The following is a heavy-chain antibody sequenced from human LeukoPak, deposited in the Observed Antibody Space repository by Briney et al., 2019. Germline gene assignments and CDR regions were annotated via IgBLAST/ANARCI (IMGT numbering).Heavy chain of an antibody. CDR2: ISSRSSYI. CDR3: ARERNLEIAVAGTIFDY. J-gene: IGHJ4*02. CDR1: GFTLSSYS. Sequence: GGSLRLSCAASGFTLSSYSMNWVRQAPGKGLEWVSYISSRSSYIYYADSVKGRFTISRDNAKNSLYLQMNSLRAEDTAVYYCARERNLEIAVAGTIFDYWGQGTLVTVSS. V-gene: IGHV3-21*01. D-gene: IGHD6-19*01.